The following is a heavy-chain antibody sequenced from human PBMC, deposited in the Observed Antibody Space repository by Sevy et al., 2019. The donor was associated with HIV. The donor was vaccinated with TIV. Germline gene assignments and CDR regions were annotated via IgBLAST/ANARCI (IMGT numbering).Heavy chain of an antibody. V-gene: IGHV1-18*01. J-gene: IGHJ4*02. CDR3: ARDDSSGFDY. Sequence: ASVKVSCKDSGYTFTNYGISWVRQAPGQGLEWLGWISTYNGNTNYAQKFQGRVTMTTDTSTSTVHMELRSLRSDDTAVYYCARDDSSGFDYWGQGTLVTVSS. CDR1: GYTFTNYG. CDR2: ISTYNGNT. D-gene: IGHD3-22*01.